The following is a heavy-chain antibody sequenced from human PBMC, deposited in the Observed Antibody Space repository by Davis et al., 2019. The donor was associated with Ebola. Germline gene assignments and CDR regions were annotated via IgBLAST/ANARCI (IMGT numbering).Heavy chain of an antibody. CDR1: GYTFTTYG. D-gene: IGHD5-12*01. CDR2: ISAYNGNT. J-gene: IGHJ5*02. CDR3: ASSQWLRAYNWFDP. V-gene: IGHV1-18*01. Sequence: ASVKVSCKASGYTFTTYGISWVRQAPGQGLEWMGWISAYNGNTNYAQKLQGRVTMTTDTSTSTAYMELRSLRSDDTAVYYCASSQWLRAYNWFDPWGQGTLVTVSS.